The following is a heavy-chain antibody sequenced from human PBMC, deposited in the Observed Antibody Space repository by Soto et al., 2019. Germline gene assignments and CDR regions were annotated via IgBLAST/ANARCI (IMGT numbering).Heavy chain of an antibody. D-gene: IGHD3-16*02. Sequence: SLRLSCAASGFTYSKYTMHWVRQAPGKGLEWVAAISHDGSNKYYGDSVKGRFTISRDNSKNTLSVQMSNVKSEDTAVYYCARDRFRLGELSLLGYFDYWGQGTLVTVSS. CDR2: ISHDGSNK. V-gene: IGHV3-30-3*01. CDR1: GFTYSKYT. J-gene: IGHJ4*02. CDR3: ARDRFRLGELSLLGYFDY.